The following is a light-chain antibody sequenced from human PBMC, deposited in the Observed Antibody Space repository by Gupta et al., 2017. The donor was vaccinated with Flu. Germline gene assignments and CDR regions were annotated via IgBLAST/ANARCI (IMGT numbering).Light chain of an antibody. Sequence: QSALTQPASVSGSPGQSIPIPCTGTSSHVGGYNYVSWYQQHPGKAPNLMIYEVSNRPSGVSNRFSGSKSGTTASLTITGLQAEDEADYYCSSYTSSSTLGVFGGGTKLTVL. CDR1: SSHVGGYNY. J-gene: IGLJ3*02. V-gene: IGLV2-14*01. CDR2: EVS. CDR3: SSYTSSSTLGV.